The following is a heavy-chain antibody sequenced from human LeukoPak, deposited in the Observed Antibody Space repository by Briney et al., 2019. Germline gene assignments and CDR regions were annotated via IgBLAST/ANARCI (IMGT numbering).Heavy chain of an antibody. D-gene: IGHD6-19*01. Sequence: ASETLSLTCTVSGDSISSSSYYWGWIRQPPGKGLEWIATIYYSGSSYYNPSLESRVTISVDTSKSHLSLKVSSVTAADTAVYYCARRSNGWYYFDYWGQGTLVTVSS. CDR1: GDSISSSSYY. CDR2: IYYSGSS. J-gene: IGHJ4*02. V-gene: IGHV4-39*02. CDR3: ARRSNGWYYFDY.